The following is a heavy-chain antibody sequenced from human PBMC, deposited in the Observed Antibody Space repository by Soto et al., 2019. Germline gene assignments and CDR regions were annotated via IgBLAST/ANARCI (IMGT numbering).Heavy chain of an antibody. D-gene: IGHD5-18*01. J-gene: IGHJ6*02. Sequence: ASVKVSCKASGYTFTSYGISWVRQAPGQGLEWMGWISAYNGNTNYAQKLQGRVTMTTDTSTSTAYMELSRLRSDDTAVYYCARGDTAMVFSYYGMDVWGQGTTVTVSS. V-gene: IGHV1-18*01. CDR1: GYTFTSYG. CDR3: ARGDTAMVFSYYGMDV. CDR2: ISAYNGNT.